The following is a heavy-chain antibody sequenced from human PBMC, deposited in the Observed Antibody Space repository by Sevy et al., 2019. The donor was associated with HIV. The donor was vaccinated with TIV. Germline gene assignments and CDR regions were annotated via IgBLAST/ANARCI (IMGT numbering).Heavy chain of an antibody. D-gene: IGHD6-13*01. Sequence: GGYLRLSCAASGFAFSSHAMHWVRQAPGKGLEWVATISYEGTETFYAASVGGRFTISRDNSKNMLSLQINSLRPEDTAVYYCARDGGNSIKWYPLYWGHGTLVTVSS. V-gene: IGHV3-30-3*01. J-gene: IGHJ4*01. CDR1: GFAFSSHA. CDR3: ARDGGNSIKWYPLY. CDR2: ISYEGTET.